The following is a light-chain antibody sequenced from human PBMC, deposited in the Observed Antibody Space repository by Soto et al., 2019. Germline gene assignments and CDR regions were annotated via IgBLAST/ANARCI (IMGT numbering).Light chain of an antibody. V-gene: IGKV1-9*01. Sequence: DIPLTQSPPFLSASVGDRVTITCRASRDIGTFLAWYQQKPGKAPSLLIYAASNLQSGVPSRFSGSGSGTDFTLTISSLQPEDFATYYCLQLNSYPVTFGGGTKVDI. J-gene: IGKJ4*01. CDR3: LQLNSYPVT. CDR2: AAS. CDR1: RDIGTF.